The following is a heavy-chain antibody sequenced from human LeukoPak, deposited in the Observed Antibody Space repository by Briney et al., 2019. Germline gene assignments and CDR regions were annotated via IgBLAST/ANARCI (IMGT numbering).Heavy chain of an antibody. J-gene: IGHJ4*02. Sequence: GGSLRLSCAASGFTFDDHGMNWVRQAPGKGLEWVSSISSSSSYIYYADSVKGRFTISRDNAKNSLYLQMNSLRAEDTAVYYCARGLGRGPLDYWGQGTLVTVSS. CDR3: ARGLGRGPLDY. CDR2: ISSSSSYI. D-gene: IGHD3-10*01. V-gene: IGHV3-21*01. CDR1: GFTFDDHG.